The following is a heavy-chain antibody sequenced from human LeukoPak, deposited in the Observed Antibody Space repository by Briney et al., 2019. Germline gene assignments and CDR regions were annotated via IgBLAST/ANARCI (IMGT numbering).Heavy chain of an antibody. CDR1: GFTFSSYS. Sequence: GGSLRLSCAASGFTFSSYSMNWVRQAPGKGLEWVSSISSSSSYIYYADSVKGRFTISRDNAKNSLYLQMNSLRAEDTAVYYCAREGSGSYYWFDHWGQGTLVTVSS. J-gene: IGHJ5*02. CDR3: AREGSGSYYWFDH. CDR2: ISSSSSYI. V-gene: IGHV3-21*01. D-gene: IGHD1-26*01.